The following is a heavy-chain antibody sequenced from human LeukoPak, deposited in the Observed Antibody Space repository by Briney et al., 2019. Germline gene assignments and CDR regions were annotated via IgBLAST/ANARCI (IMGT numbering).Heavy chain of an antibody. D-gene: IGHD3-10*01. CDR3: ARLELLWFGVDY. J-gene: IGHJ4*02. V-gene: IGHV4-39*01. Sequence: SETLSLTCTVSGGSISSSSYYWGWIRQPPGKGLEWIGSIYYSGSTYYNPSLKSRVTISVDTSKNQFSLKLSSVTAADTAVYYCARLELLWFGVDYWGQGTLVTVSS. CDR1: GGSISSSSYY. CDR2: IYYSGST.